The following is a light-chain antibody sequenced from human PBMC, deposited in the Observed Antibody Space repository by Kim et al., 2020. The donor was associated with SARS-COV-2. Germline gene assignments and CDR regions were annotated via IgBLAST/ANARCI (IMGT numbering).Light chain of an antibody. CDR2: GKN. V-gene: IGLV3-19*01. J-gene: IGLJ2*01. Sequence: LGQAVRITRQGDSLRSYYASWYQQKPGQAPVLVIYGKNNRPSGIPDRFSGSSSGNTASLTITGAQAEDEADYYCNSRDSSGNHLRVFGGGTKLTVL. CDR3: NSRDSSGNHLRV. CDR1: SLRSYY.